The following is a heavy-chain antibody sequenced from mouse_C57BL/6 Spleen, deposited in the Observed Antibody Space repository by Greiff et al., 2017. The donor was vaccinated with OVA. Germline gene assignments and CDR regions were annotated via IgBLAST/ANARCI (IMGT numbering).Heavy chain of an antibody. D-gene: IGHD1-1*01. J-gene: IGHJ1*03. V-gene: IGHV1-39*01. Sequence: EVQLVESGPELVKPGASVKISCKASGYSFTDYNMNWVKQSNGKSLEWIGVINPNYGTTSYNQKFKGKATLTVDQSSSTAYMQLNSLTSEDSAVYYCARGYYYGSSPDWYFDVWGTGTTVTVSS. CDR2: INPNYGTT. CDR1: GYSFTDYN. CDR3: ARGYYYGSSPDWYFDV.